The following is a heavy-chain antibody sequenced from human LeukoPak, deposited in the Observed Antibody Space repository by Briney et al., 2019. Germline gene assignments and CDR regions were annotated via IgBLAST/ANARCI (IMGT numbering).Heavy chain of an antibody. Sequence: GGSLRLSCAASEFTVSTNYMTWVRQAPGKGLEWVSGISGSDRSIYYADSVKGRFTISRDNAKNSLYLQMNSLRAEDTAVYYCARLKQQLVRLLSRDTTYYYYYYMDVWGKGTTVTVSS. D-gene: IGHD6-13*01. V-gene: IGHV3-11*04. J-gene: IGHJ6*03. CDR3: ARLKQQLVRLLSRDTTYYYYYYMDV. CDR1: EFTVSTNY. CDR2: ISGSDRSI.